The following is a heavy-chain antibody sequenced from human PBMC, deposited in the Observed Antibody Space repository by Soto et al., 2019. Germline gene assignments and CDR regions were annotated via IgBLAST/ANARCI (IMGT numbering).Heavy chain of an antibody. J-gene: IGHJ4*02. CDR1: GFTFSSYA. V-gene: IGHV3-23*01. D-gene: IGHD3-22*01. CDR2: ISGSGGST. CDR3: AKAPYYYDSSGLGNEDY. Sequence: PGGSLRLSCAASGFTFSSYAMSWVRQAPGKGLEWVSAISGSGGSTYYADSVKGRFTISRDNSKNTLYLQMNSLRAEGTAVYYCAKAPYYYDSSGLGNEDYRGQGTLVTVSS.